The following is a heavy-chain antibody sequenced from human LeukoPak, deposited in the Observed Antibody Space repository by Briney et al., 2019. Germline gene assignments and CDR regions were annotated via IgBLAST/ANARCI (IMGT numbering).Heavy chain of an antibody. V-gene: IGHV4-31*03. D-gene: IGHD3-10*01. J-gene: IGHJ6*02. CDR3: ARDFTPSYYYGSGSHYGMDV. CDR1: GGSISSGGYY. CDR2: IYYSGST. Sequence: SQTLSLTCTVSGGSISSGGYYWSWIRQHPGKGLEWIGYIYYSGSTYYNPSLKSRVTISVDTSKNQFSLKLSSVTAADTAVYYCARDFTPSYYYGSGSHYGMDVWGQGTTVTVSS.